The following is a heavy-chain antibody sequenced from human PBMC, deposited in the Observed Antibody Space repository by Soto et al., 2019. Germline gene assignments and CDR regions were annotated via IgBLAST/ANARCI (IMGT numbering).Heavy chain of an antibody. CDR1: GGFISSGNYY. CDR3: ARDFRVDAAGSGFGP. V-gene: IGHV4-31*03. J-gene: IGHJ5*02. CDR2: MYHSGTM. D-gene: IGHD6-13*01. Sequence: SETLSLTCTVSGGFISSGNYYWSWIRQHPGKGLEWLGFMYHSGTMFYNPALQTRITMSVDTSKNQFSLKLTSVTVADTAVYYCARDFRVDAAGSGFGPWGQGTLVTVSS.